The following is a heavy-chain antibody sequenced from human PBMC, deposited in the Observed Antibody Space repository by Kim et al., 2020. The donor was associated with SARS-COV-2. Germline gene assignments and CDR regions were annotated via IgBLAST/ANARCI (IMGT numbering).Heavy chain of an antibody. CDR1: GFSFSNYW. Sequence: GGSLRLSCAASGFSFSNYWMTWVRQAPGKGLEWVANIQQDGSEKYYVDSVKGRFTISRDNSKNSLYLQMNSLRAEDTAVYYCAREYSSSWHYYYYGLDVWGQGPAHSVS. J-gene: IGHJ6*02. CDR3: AREYSSSWHYYYYGLDV. V-gene: IGHV3-7*03. CDR2: IQQDGSEK. D-gene: IGHD6-13*01.